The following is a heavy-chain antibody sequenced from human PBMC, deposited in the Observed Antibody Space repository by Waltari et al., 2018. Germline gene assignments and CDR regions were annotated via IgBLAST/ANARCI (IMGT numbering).Heavy chain of an antibody. V-gene: IGHV1-46*01. CDR3: ARDLYDSSGYYYPDAFDI. CDR1: GYTFTSYY. J-gene: IGHJ3*02. Sequence: QVQLVQSGAEVKKPGASVKVSCKASGYTFTSYYMHWVRQAPGQGLEWMGIINPSGGSTSYAQKFQGRVTMTRDTSTSTVYMELSSLRSEDTAVYYCARDLYDSSGYYYPDAFDIWGQGTMVTVSS. CDR2: INPSGGST. D-gene: IGHD3-22*01.